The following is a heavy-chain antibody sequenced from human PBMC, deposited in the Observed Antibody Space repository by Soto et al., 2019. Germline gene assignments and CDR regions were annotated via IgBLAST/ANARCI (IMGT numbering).Heavy chain of an antibody. Sequence: QVQLQESGPGLVKPSQTLSLTCTVSGGSISSGDYYWSWIRQPPGKGLEWIGYIYHSGSTYYNPSHKRRVTISAATSKNPFSLKLSSVTAEDKAVYYCARERPDGARLDPWGQGTRVTVSS. CDR2: IYHSGST. V-gene: IGHV4-30-4*01. CDR1: GGSISSGDYY. J-gene: IGHJ5*02. CDR3: ARERPDGARLDP.